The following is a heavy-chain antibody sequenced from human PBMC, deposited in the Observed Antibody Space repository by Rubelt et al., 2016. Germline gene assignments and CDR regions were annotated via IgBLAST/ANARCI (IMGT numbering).Heavy chain of an antibody. Sequence: QVQLQESGPGLVKPSETLSLSCTISGGSFSNFYWTWIRQPPGKELEWIGYVYYSGSTNYNPSLKSRVTISVDTSKNQFSLKWTSVTAADAAVYYCVRANYFDYWGQGTLVTVSS. J-gene: IGHJ4*02. V-gene: IGHV4-59*13. CDR3: VRANYFDY. CDR2: VYYSGST. CDR1: GGSFSNFY.